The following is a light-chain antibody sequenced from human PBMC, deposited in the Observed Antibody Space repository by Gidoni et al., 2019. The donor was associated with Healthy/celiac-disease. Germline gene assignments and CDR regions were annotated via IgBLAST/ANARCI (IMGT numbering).Light chain of an antibody. V-gene: IGKV1-5*03. Sequence: DIQMTQSPSTLSASVGDRVTITCRASQSISSWLAWYQQKPGKAPKLLLYKASSLESGVPSRFSGSGSVTEFTLTIRSLQPDDFATYYCQQYNSYPWTFGQVTKVEIK. CDR3: QQYNSYPWT. CDR2: KAS. CDR1: QSISSW. J-gene: IGKJ1*01.